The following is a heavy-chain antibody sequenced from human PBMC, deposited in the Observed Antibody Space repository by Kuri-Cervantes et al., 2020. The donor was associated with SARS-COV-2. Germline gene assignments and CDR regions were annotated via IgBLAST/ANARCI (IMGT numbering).Heavy chain of an antibody. CDR2: IYYSGRT. V-gene: IGHV4-59*12. CDR1: GGSISSYY. J-gene: IGHJ6*02. D-gene: IGHD3-16*01. CDR3: ARGDYGMDV. Sequence: SETLSLTCTVSGGSISSYYWSWIRQPPGKGLEWIGYIYYSGRTNYNPSLKSRVTISVDRSKNQFSLELSSVTAADTAVYYCARGDYGMDVWGQGTTVTVSS.